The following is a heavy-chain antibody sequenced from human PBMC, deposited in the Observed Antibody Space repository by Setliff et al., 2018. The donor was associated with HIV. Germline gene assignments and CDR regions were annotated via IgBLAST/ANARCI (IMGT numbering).Heavy chain of an antibody. D-gene: IGHD3-16*01. J-gene: IGHJ3*02. Sequence: SETLSLTCTVSGGSIISYYWNWIRQPPGKGLEWIGSMHHSGGTYYNPSLKTRVTISLDTSKNQFSLNLSSVTAADTAVYYCVRGGSWGIIWGQGTVVTVSS. CDR2: MHHSGGT. CDR1: GGSIISYY. CDR3: VRGGSWGII. V-gene: IGHV4-59*08.